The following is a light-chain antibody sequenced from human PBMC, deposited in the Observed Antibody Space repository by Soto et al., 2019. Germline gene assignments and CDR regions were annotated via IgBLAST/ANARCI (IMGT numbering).Light chain of an antibody. CDR3: SSYAGSNNFVV. Sequence: QSALTQPPSASGSPGQSVTISCTGTSSDVGGYNYVSWYQQYPGKAPKLMIYEVSKRPSGVPDRFSGSKSANTASLTVSGLQAEDEADYCCSSYAGSNNFVVFGGGTKLTVL. CDR1: SSDVGGYNY. V-gene: IGLV2-8*01. J-gene: IGLJ2*01. CDR2: EVS.